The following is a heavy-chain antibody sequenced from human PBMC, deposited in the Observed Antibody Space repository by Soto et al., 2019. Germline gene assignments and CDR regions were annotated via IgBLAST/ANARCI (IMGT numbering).Heavy chain of an antibody. J-gene: IGHJ4*02. V-gene: IGHV3-48*02. D-gene: IGHD3-9*01. Sequence: GGSLRLSCAASGFTFSSYSMNWVRQAPGKGLEWVSYISSSSSTIYYADSVKGRFTISRDNAKNSLYLQMNSLRDEDTAVYYCARDDDDILTGYLPLFDYWGQGTLVTVSS. CDR2: ISSSSSTI. CDR3: ARDDDDILTGYLPLFDY. CDR1: GFTFSSYS.